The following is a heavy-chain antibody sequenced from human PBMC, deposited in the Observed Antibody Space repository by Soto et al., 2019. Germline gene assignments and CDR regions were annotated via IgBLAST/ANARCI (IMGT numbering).Heavy chain of an antibody. CDR1: GESIRSSSYY. CDR3: ARQRTTVVTQAYFDH. D-gene: IGHD2-21*02. J-gene: IGHJ4*02. CDR2: IYYSGRT. Sequence: SETLSLTCIVSGESIRSSSYYWGWIRQPPGKGLEWIGSIYYSGRTYYNPSFKSRVTISIDTSKNQFSLKLTSVTATDTAVYYCARQRTTVVTQAYFDHWGQGALVTVSS. V-gene: IGHV4-39*01.